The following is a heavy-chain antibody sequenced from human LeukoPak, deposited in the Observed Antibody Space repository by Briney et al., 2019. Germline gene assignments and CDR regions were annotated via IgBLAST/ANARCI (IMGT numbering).Heavy chain of an antibody. D-gene: IGHD6-13*01. Sequence: GGSLRLSCAASGFTFSNYSINWVRQAPGKGLEWVSSISSSSSYIYYADSVKGRFTISRDNAKNSLYLQMNSLRAEDTAVYYCARDLSSPVDYWGQGTLVTVSS. CDR3: ARDLSSPVDY. V-gene: IGHV3-21*01. CDR1: GFTFSNYS. CDR2: ISSSSSYI. J-gene: IGHJ4*02.